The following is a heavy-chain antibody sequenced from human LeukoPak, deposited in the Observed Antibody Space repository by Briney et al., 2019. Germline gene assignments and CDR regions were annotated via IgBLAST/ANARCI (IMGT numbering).Heavy chain of an antibody. D-gene: IGHD3-3*01. CDR2: IQFDASNK. CDR3: AKESIFGDLDY. V-gene: IGHV3-30*02. Sequence: PGGSLRLSCAATGFTFSTYGMHWVRQAPGKGLEWVAFIQFDASNKDYADSVKGRFTISRDNSKNTLFLQMNSLRAEDTAFYYCAKESIFGDLDYWGQGSLVTVSS. CDR1: GFTFSTYG. J-gene: IGHJ4*02.